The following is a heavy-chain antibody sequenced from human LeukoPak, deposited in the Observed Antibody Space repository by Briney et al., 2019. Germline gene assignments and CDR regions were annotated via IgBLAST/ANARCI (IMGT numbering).Heavy chain of an antibody. Sequence: SETLSLTCTVSGGSISSSSYYWGWIRQPPGKGLEWIGSIYYSGSTYYNPSLESRVTISVDTSKNQFSLKLSSVTAADTAVYYCARGIRTYCTNGVCYYYYMDVWGKGTTVTVSS. V-gene: IGHV4-39*07. D-gene: IGHD2-8*01. CDR3: ARGIRTYCTNGVCYYYYMDV. J-gene: IGHJ6*03. CDR1: GGSISSSSYY. CDR2: IYYSGST.